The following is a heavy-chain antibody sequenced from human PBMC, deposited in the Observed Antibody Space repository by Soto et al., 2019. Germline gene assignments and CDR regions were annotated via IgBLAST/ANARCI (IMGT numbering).Heavy chain of an antibody. D-gene: IGHD4-17*01. V-gene: IGHV3-30-3*01. CDR1: GFTFSSYA. CDR3: AKAAQTDYGDYAPYYFDY. Sequence: QVQLVESGGGVVQPGRSLRLSCAASGFTFSSYAMHWVRQAPGKGLEWVAVISYDGSNKYYADSVKGRFTISRDNSKNTLSLQMNSLRAEDTAVYYCAKAAQTDYGDYAPYYFDYWGQGTLVTVSS. CDR2: ISYDGSNK. J-gene: IGHJ4*02.